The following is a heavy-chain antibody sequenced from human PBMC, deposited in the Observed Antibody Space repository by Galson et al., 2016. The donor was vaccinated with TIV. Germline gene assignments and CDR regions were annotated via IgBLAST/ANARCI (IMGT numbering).Heavy chain of an antibody. V-gene: IGHV3-33*01. J-gene: IGHJ4*02. CDR3: ARGELATTKLLFDS. CDR2: IWFDGSND. Sequence: SLRLSCATSGFTFSSHGMHWVRQAPGKGLEWVAVIWFDGSNDRYADSVKGRFTISRDNSKNTLYLQMNSLKAEDTAMYYCARGELATTKLLFDSWGQGTLVTVSS. D-gene: IGHD1-1*01. CDR1: GFTFSSHG.